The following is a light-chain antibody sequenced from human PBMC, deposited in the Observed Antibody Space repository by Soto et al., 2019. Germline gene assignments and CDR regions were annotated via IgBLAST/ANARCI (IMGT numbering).Light chain of an antibody. J-gene: IGKJ1*01. CDR1: QSVDGN. CDR2: GAS. Sequence: EILMTQSPATLSVSPGERATRSCRASQSVDGNLAWYQQKPGQAPRLLIYGASTRATGISARFSGSGSGTEFTLTISSLQSEDFGVYYCQQYNNWWTFGQGTKVDIK. CDR3: QQYNNWWT. V-gene: IGKV3-15*01.